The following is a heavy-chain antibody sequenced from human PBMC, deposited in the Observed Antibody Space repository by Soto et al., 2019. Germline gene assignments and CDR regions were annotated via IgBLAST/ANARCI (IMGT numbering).Heavy chain of an antibody. D-gene: IGHD2-15*01. J-gene: IGHJ4*02. V-gene: IGHV1-3*01. CDR1: GYTFTSYA. CDR3: ARGPGGPDGPGDY. Sequence: QVQLVQSGAEVKKPGASVKVSCKASGYTFTSYAMHWVRQAPGQRLEWMGWINAGNGNTKYYQKYQGRVTITRDTSASTAYMELSSLRSEDTAVYYCARGPGGPDGPGDYWGQGTLVTVSS. CDR2: INAGNGNT.